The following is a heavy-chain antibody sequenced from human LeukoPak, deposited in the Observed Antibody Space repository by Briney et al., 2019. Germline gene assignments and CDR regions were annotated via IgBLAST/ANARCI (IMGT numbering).Heavy chain of an antibody. Sequence: SETLSLTCTVSGGSISSYYWSWIRQPPGKGLEWIGYISYSGSTNYNPSLKSRVTISVDTSKNQFSLKLSSVTAADTAVYYCARVTARGGGDYWGQGTLVTVSS. CDR3: ARVTARGGGDY. CDR1: GGSISSYY. D-gene: IGHD2-15*01. CDR2: ISYSGST. J-gene: IGHJ4*02. V-gene: IGHV4-59*01.